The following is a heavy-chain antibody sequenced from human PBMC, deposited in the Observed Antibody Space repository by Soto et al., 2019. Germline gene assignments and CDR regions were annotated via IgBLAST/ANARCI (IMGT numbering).Heavy chain of an antibody. Sequence: QLVESGGGVVRPGTSLRLSCSASGFPFGSRAMHWVRQAPGKGLEWVAIISYDGMSTYNSAPVKGRFFISRDNSQNTLYLQMNSLTTEDTSLYYCARNLRLGSSFGFNALSDDAFDVWGRGTMVTVSS. CDR3: ARNLRLGSSFGFNALSDDAFDV. V-gene: IGHV3-30*03. CDR2: ISYDGMST. J-gene: IGHJ3*01. CDR1: GFPFGSRA. D-gene: IGHD3-16*01.